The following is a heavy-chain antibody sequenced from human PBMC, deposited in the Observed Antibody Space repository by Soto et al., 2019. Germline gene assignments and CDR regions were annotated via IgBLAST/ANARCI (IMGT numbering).Heavy chain of an antibody. D-gene: IGHD3-3*01. CDR2: IVGSGTGT. Sequence: GGPLRLSCAASGFTFSTYAMSWVRQAPGKGLEWASSIVGSGTGTYYADSVKGRFTISRDNSKNTLYLHMNSLRVEDTAVYYCAKGRNYDFYFDCWGRGTLVTVSS. J-gene: IGHJ4*02. CDR3: AKGRNYDFYFDC. CDR1: GFTFSTYA. V-gene: IGHV3-23*05.